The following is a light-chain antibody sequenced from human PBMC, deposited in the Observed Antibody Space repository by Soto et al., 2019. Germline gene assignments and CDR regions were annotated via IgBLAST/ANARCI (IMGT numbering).Light chain of an antibody. CDR1: SSDVGGYNY. CDR2: EVS. J-gene: IGLJ1*01. V-gene: IGLV2-14*01. CDR3: SSYTSSSTLKV. Sequence: QSVLTQRASVSGSPGQSITISCTGTSSDVGGYNYVSWYQQHPGKAPKLMIYEVSNRPSGVSNRFSGSKSGNTASLTISGLQAEDEADYYCSSYTSSSTLKVFGTGTNVTVL.